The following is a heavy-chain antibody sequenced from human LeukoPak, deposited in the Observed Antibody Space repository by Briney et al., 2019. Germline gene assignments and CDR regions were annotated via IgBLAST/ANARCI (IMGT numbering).Heavy chain of an antibody. CDR2: IYYSGST. V-gene: IGHV4-59*01. CDR1: GGSINSYY. J-gene: IGHJ5*02. Sequence: SETLSLTCTVSGGSINSYYWSWIRQPPGKGLEWIGYIYYSGSTNYNLSLKSRVTISVDTSKNQFSLKLSSVTAADTAVYYCARADYGDYRTQSWFDPWGQGTLVTVSS. D-gene: IGHD4-17*01. CDR3: ARADYGDYRTQSWFDP.